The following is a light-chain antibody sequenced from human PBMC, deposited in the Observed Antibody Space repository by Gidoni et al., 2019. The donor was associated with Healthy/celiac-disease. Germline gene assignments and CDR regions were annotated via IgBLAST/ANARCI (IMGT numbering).Light chain of an antibody. J-gene: IGKJ5*01. Sequence: EIVLTQSPATLSLSPGERATLSCRASQRVSSYLAWYQQKPGQALRLLIYDASNRATGIPARFSGSGSGTDFTLTISSLEPEDFAVYYCQQRSNWPPPITFGQGTRLEIK. CDR2: DAS. V-gene: IGKV3-11*01. CDR3: QQRSNWPPPIT. CDR1: QRVSSY.